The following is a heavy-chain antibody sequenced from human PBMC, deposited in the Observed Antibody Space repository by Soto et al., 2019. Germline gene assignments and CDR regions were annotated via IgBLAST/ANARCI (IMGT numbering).Heavy chain of an antibody. D-gene: IGHD3-22*01. Sequence: QVQLQESGPGLVKPSQTLSLTCTVSGGSISSGDYYWSWIRQPPGKVLEWIGYIYYSGSTYYNPSPKSRVTISVYTSTHQFSLKLSSVTAADTAVYYCARGTPSSGYYVVDYWGQGTLVTVSS. CDR1: GGSISSGDYY. J-gene: IGHJ4*02. V-gene: IGHV4-30-4*01. CDR3: ARGTPSSGYYVVDY. CDR2: IYYSGST.